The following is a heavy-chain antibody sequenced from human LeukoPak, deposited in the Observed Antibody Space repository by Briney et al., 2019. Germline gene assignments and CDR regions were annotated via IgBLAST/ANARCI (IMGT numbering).Heavy chain of an antibody. V-gene: IGHV4-34*01. CDR2: INHSGST. J-gene: IGHJ6*03. CDR3: ARDNYGSGSWTGYYYYMDV. D-gene: IGHD3-10*01. CDR1: GGSFSGYY. Sequence: SETLSLTCAVYGGSFSGYYWSWIRQPPGKGLEWIGEINHSGSTNYNPSLKSRVTISVDTSKNQFSLKLSSVTAADTAVYYCARDNYGSGSWTGYYYYMDVWGKGTTVTVSS.